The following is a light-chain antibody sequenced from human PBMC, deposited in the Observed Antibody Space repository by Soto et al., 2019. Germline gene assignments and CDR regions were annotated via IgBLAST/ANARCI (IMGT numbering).Light chain of an antibody. CDR1: QSISNY. CDR3: QQSYSTPRT. J-gene: IGKJ1*01. V-gene: IGKV1-39*01. Sequence: DIQMTQSPSSLSASVGDRVTITCRASQSISNYLNWYQQKPGKAPKLLMYAASSLQSGVPSRFGGSGSGTDFTLTISSLQPEDFATCYCQQSYSTPRTFGQGTKVEIK. CDR2: AAS.